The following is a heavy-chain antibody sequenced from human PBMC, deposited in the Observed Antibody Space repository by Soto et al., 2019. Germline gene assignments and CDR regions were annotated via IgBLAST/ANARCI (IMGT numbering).Heavy chain of an antibody. CDR1: GGSISSGGYS. J-gene: IGHJ5*02. CDR3: ARVPSP. Sequence: QLQLQESGSGLVKPSQTLPLTCAVSGGSISSGGYSWSWFRQPPGKGLEWIGYIYHNRNTYYNPSLKSRVTISVDRSKNQFSLKLSSVTAADTAMYYCARVPSPWGQGTLVTVSS. CDR2: IYHNRNT. V-gene: IGHV4-30-2*01.